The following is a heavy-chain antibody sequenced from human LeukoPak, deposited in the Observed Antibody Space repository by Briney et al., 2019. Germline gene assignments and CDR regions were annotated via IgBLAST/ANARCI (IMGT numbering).Heavy chain of an antibody. J-gene: IGHJ5*02. CDR1: GFTFSNCG. CDR3: ARGGIAVGFNWFDP. D-gene: IGHD6-19*01. CDR2: IWNDGSNK. Sequence: GGSLRLSCAASGFTFSNCGMHWVRQAPDKGLEWVAFIWNDGSNKYYADSVKGRFTISRDNSKNTLYLQMNSLRAEDTAVYSCARGGIAVGFNWFDPWGQGTLVTVSS. V-gene: IGHV3-33*01.